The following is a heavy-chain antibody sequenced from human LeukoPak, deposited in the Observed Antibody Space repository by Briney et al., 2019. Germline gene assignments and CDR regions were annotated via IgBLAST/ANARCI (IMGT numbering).Heavy chain of an antibody. CDR2: IYYSGST. J-gene: IGHJ5*02. CDR1: GGSVSSGSYY. V-gene: IGHV4-61*01. D-gene: IGHD4-17*01. Sequence: PSETPSLTCTVSGGSVSSGSYYWSWIRQPPGKGLEWIGYIYYSGSTNYNPSLKSRVTISVDTSKNQFSLKLSSVTAADTAVYYCARAGGYGDANWFDPWGQGTLVTVSS. CDR3: ARAGGYGDANWFDP.